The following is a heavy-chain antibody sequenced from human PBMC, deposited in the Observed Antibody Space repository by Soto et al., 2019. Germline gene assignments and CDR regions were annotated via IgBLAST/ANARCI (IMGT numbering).Heavy chain of an antibody. J-gene: IGHJ4*02. CDR2: ISYSVYT. V-gene: IGHV4-31*03. Sequence: QVQLQESGPRLVTPSQTLSLTCTVSGASINSAAYFWTWIRQRPVEGLEWIGFISYSVYTYHNPSLNSRLLLSVDTSKNQFSLDLIFVTDADTGVYYCVRGSTPAWVSYRFSYFGSWGQGTLVTVSS. CDR3: VRGSTPAWVSYRFSYFGS. CDR1: GASINSAAYF. D-gene: IGHD3-16*01.